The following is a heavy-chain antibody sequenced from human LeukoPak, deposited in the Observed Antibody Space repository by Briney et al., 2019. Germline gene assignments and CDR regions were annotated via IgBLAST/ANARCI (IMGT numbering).Heavy chain of an antibody. CDR1: GGSISSYY. CDR3: ARLYYDFWSGYYTFDY. V-gene: IGHV4-4*09. J-gene: IGHJ4*02. Sequence: SETLSLTCTVSGGSISSYYWSWLRQPPGKGLEWIGYIYTSGSTNYNPSLKSRVTISVDTSKNQFSLKLSSVTAADTAVYYCARLYYDFWSGYYTFDYWGQGTLVTVSS. D-gene: IGHD3-3*01. CDR2: IYTSGST.